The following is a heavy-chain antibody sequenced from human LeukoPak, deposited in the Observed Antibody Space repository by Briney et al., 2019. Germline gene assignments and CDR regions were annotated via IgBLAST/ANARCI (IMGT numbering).Heavy chain of an antibody. CDR1: GASIISDTYY. CDR2: ICYSGIT. CDR3: ARNFYASSGYYLDDFYFDF. J-gene: IGHJ4*02. D-gene: IGHD3-22*01. Sequence: SETLSLTCTVSGASIISDTYYWGWIRQPPGEGLECIGSICYSGITYYSPSLKSRVTMSVYTSTNQFSLKLISVTAADTALYYCARNFYASSGYYLDDFYFDFWGQGTLVTVSS. V-gene: IGHV4-39*07.